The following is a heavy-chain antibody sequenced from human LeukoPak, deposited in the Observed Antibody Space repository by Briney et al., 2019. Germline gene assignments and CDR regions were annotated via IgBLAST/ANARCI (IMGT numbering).Heavy chain of an antibody. CDR1: GFTFSTYI. Sequence: GGSLRLSCEASGFTFSTYIMTWVRQAPGKGLEWVSTIKAGAEATFYADSVKDRFTISRDNSKNTLYLQMNSLRADDTALYFCARDHESSGYPTSDYWGRGTLVTVSS. V-gene: IGHV3-23*01. CDR3: ARDHESSGYPTSDY. J-gene: IGHJ4*02. D-gene: IGHD3-22*01. CDR2: IKAGAEAT.